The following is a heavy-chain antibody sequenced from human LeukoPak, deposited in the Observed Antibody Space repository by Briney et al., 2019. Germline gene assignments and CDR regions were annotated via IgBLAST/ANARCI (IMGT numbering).Heavy chain of an antibody. J-gene: IGHJ5*02. D-gene: IGHD4-17*01. Sequence: GGSLGLSCTASGFTLSSYAMTWVRQAPGKGLECVSVISGIGTTTYYADSVKGRFTISRDNSKNTLFLQMNSLRVEDTATYYCTKKRTTSVTDWFDPWGQGTLVTVSS. CDR3: TKKRTTSVTDWFDP. V-gene: IGHV3-23*01. CDR1: GFTLSSYA. CDR2: ISGIGTTT.